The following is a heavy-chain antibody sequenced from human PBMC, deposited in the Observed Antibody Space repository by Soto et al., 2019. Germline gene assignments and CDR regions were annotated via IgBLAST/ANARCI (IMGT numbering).Heavy chain of an antibody. CDR1: GFTFSSYG. V-gene: IGHV3-30*18. J-gene: IGHJ3*02. Sequence: GGSLRLSCAASGFTFSSYGMHWVRQAPGKGLEWVAVITYDGSNKYYADSVKGRFTISRDNSKNTLYLQMNSLRAEDTAVYYCAKGTMIVVGAFDIWGQGTMVTVSS. CDR3: AKGTMIVVGAFDI. D-gene: IGHD3-22*01. CDR2: ITYDGSNK.